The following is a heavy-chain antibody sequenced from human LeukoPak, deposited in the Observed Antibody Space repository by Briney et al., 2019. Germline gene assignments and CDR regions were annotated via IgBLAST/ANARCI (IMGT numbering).Heavy chain of an antibody. CDR3: ARDWGYCSGGCCYFWFDP. V-gene: IGHV4-61*02. CDR2: IYTSGST. D-gene: IGHD2-15*01. CDR1: GGSISSGSYY. J-gene: IGHJ5*02. Sequence: SETLSLTCTVSGGSISSGSYYWSWIRQPAGKGLEWIGRIYTSGSTNYNPSLKSRVTISVDTSKNQFSLKLSSVTAADTAVYYCARDWGYCSGGCCYFWFDPWGQGTLVTVSS.